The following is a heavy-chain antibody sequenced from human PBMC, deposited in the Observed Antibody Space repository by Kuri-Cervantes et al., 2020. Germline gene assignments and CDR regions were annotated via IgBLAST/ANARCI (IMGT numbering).Heavy chain of an antibody. J-gene: IGHJ4*02. CDR3: ATLSDMYQLLLDY. Sequence: GGSLRLSCAASGFTFDDYAMHWVRQAPGKGLEWVSGISWNSGSIGYADSVKGRFTISRDNAKNSLYLQMNSLRDEDTAVYYCATLSDMYQLLLDYWGQGTLVTVSS. CDR1: GFTFDDYA. D-gene: IGHD2-15*01. CDR2: ISWNSGSI. V-gene: IGHV3-9*01.